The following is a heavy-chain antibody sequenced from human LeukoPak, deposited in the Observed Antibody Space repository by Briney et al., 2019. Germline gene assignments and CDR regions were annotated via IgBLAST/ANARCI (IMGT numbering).Heavy chain of an antibody. Sequence: SETLSLTCTVSGGSVSSYYWSWIRQPPGKGLEWIGYVYYSGSTNYNPSLKSRVTISVDTSKNQFSLKLSSVTAADTAVYYCARLIVVVPAATLDAFDIWGQGTMVTVSS. CDR2: VYYSGST. D-gene: IGHD2-2*01. CDR3: ARLIVVVPAATLDAFDI. J-gene: IGHJ3*02. CDR1: GGSVSSYY. V-gene: IGHV4-59*02.